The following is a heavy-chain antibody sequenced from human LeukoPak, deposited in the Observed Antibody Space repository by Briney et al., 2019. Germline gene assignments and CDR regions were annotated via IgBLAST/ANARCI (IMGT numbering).Heavy chain of an antibody. J-gene: IGHJ4*02. V-gene: IGHV1-2*02. D-gene: IGHD3-3*01. CDR2: INPNSGGT. CDR3: ARGPRLHPGVLEWLSFFDY. Sequence: ASVKVSCKASGYTFTSYGISWVRQAPGQGLEWMGWINPNSGGTNYAQKFQGRVTMTRDTSISTAYMELSRLRSDDTAVYYCARGPRLHPGVLEWLSFFDYWGQGTLVTVSS. CDR1: GYTFTSYG.